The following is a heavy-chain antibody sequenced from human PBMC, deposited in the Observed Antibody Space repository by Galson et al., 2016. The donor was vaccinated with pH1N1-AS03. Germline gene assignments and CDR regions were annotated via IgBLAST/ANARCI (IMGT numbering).Heavy chain of an antibody. D-gene: IGHD2-2*02. CDR1: GGSFSGYY. Sequence: SETLSLTCAVYGGSFSGYYWSWIRQPPGKGLEWIGEINHSGGTNYNPSLKSRVTISVDTSKNQFSLKLSSVTAADTAIYYGVVGFCSNTTCYRAYWGQGTLVTVSS. J-gene: IGHJ4*02. V-gene: IGHV4-34*01. CDR2: INHSGGT. CDR3: VVGFCSNTTCYRAY.